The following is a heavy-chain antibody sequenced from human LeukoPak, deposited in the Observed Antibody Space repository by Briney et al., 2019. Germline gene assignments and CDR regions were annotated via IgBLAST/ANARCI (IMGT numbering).Heavy chain of an antibody. J-gene: IGHJ4*02. Sequence: ASVKVSCKASGYTLTSYGISWVRQAPGQGLEWMGWISAYNGNTNYAQKLQGRVTMTTDTSTSTAYMELRSLRSDDTAVYYCARDLSPMVRGVISDYWGQGTLVTVSS. CDR3: ARDLSPMVRGVISDY. D-gene: IGHD3-10*01. CDR1: GYTLTSYG. V-gene: IGHV1-18*01. CDR2: ISAYNGNT.